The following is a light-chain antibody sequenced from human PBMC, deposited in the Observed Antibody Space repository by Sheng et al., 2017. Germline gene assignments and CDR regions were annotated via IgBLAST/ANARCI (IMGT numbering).Light chain of an antibody. CDR2: DAS. V-gene: IGKV1-33*01. CDR3: QQYDNLLT. Sequence: DIQMTQSPSSLSASVGDRVTITCQASQDISNYLNWYQQKPGKAPKLLIYDASNLETGVPSRFSGSGSGTDFTFTISSLQPEDIATYYCQQYDNLLTFGRRDQGGRSN. J-gene: IGKJ4*01. CDR1: QDISNY.